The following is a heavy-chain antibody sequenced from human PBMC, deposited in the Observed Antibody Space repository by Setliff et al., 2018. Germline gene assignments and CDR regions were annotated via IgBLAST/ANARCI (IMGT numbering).Heavy chain of an antibody. V-gene: IGHV4-4*07. CDR1: RGSINSHY. J-gene: IGHJ6*03. D-gene: IGHD6-19*01. CDR3: ARAISGWYSAFYYYMDV. CDR2: IYTSGGT. Sequence: SETLSLTCTVSRGSINSHYWSWIRQPAGKGLEWIGHIYTSGGTNYNPSLKSRVTISVDTSKNQFSLKLSSVTAADTAVYYCARAISGWYSAFYYYMDVWGKGTTVTVSS.